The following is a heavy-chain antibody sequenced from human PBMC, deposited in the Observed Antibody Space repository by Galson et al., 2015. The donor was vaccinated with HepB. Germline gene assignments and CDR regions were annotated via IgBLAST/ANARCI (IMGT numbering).Heavy chain of an antibody. CDR1: GFTFSSYA. CDR3: AKERAYSYGPPDY. V-gene: IGHV3-23*01. J-gene: IGHJ4*02. Sequence: SLRLSCAASGFTFSSYAMSWVRQAPGKGLEWVSDISGSGGSTYYADSVKGRFTISRDNSKNTLYLQMNSLRAEDTAIYYCAKERAYSYGPPDYWGQGTLVTVSS. CDR2: ISGSGGST. D-gene: IGHD5-18*01.